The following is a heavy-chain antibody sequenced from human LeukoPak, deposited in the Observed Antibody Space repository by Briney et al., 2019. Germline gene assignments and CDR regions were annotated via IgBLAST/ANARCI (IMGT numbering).Heavy chain of an antibody. Sequence: APVKVSCKASGYTFTSYGISWVRQAPGQGLEWMGWISAYNGNTNYAQKLQGRVTMTTDTSTSTAYMELRSLRSDDTAVYYCARQGVVVPAAMPVPPFWDWGQGTLVTVSS. CDR3: ARQGVVVPAAMPVPPFWD. J-gene: IGHJ4*02. CDR2: ISAYNGNT. CDR1: GYTFTSYG. V-gene: IGHV1-18*01. D-gene: IGHD2-2*01.